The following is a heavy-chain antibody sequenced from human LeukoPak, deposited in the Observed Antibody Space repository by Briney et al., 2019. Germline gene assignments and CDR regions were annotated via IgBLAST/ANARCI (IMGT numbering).Heavy chain of an antibody. CDR3: AKKLGASTVTTRGEWYFDL. Sequence: PGGSLRLSCAASGFTFSSYAMSWVRQAPGKGLEWVSGISGSGGTTYYADSVKGRFTISRGNSKNTLYLQMNSLRAEDTAVYYCAKKLGASTVTTRGEWYFDLWGRGTLVTVSS. CDR2: ISGSGGTT. D-gene: IGHD4-17*01. CDR1: GFTFSSYA. V-gene: IGHV3-23*01. J-gene: IGHJ2*01.